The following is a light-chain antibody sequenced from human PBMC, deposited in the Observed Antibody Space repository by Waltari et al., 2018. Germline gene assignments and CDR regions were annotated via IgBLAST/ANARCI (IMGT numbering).Light chain of an antibody. CDR3: QETSRAPPVT. V-gene: IGKV1-39*01. CDR2: SAS. Sequence: DIQMTQSPSSLSASVGDTVTITCRACQSISTYLNWYQVKPGKAPKLLIYSASSLQSGVPSRVSGSGSGTDFTLTINSLQPEDVATYYCQETSRAPPVTVGGGTKVGIK. CDR1: QSISTY. J-gene: IGKJ4*01.